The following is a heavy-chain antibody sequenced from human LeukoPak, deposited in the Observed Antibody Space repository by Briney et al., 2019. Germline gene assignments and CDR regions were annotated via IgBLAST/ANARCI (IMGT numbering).Heavy chain of an antibody. D-gene: IGHD2-2*01. CDR2: IYPGDSDT. V-gene: IGHV5-51*01. CDR3: ARLGCSSTSCYVGVGWFDP. CDR1: GYSFSSYW. J-gene: IGHJ5*02. Sequence: AGESLKISCKGSGYSFSSYWIGWVRQMPGKGLEWMGIIYPGDSDTRYSPSFQGQVTISADKSISTAYLQWSSLKASDTAMYYCARLGCSSTSCYVGVGWFDPWGQGTLVTVSS.